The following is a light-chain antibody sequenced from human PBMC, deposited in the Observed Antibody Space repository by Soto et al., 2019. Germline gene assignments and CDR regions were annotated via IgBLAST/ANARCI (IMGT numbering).Light chain of an antibody. V-gene: IGLV2-8*01. CDR2: EVN. J-gene: IGLJ3*02. CDR1: GSDVGNYYY. CDR3: ASYAGSKGVL. Sequence: QLVLTQPPSASGSPGQSVTISCTGTGSDVGNYYYVSWYQQHPGKAPKLVIYEVNKRPSGVPDRFSGSKSGNAASLTVSGLQAEDEADYYCASYAGSKGVLFGGGTKLTVL.